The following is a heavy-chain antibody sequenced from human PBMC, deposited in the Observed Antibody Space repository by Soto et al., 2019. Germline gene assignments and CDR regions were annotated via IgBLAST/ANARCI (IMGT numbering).Heavy chain of an antibody. CDR2: IYYSGST. J-gene: IGHJ6*02. V-gene: IGHV4-39*01. CDR3: ARRTLLLHSRHYYYVMAV. Sequence: SETLSLTCTVSGGSISSSSYYWGWIRQPPGKGLEWIGSIYYSGSTYYNPYLKSRVTISVDTSKNQFSLKLSSVTAADTAVYYCARRTLLLHSRHYYYVMAVWGQGSTVTVSS. CDR1: GGSISSSSYY. D-gene: IGHD2-15*01.